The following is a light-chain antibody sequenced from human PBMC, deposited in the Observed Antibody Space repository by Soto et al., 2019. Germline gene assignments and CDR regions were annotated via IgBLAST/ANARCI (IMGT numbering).Light chain of an antibody. Sequence: IQMTQSPSSLSASVGDKVTITCRASLSISIFLNWIQHKPGKAPEFLIYAASRLQSGVPSRFSGAGSGTDFTLTISSLQSEEFATYDLLQESSPPWTSGHGT. CDR1: LSISIF. CDR2: AAS. J-gene: IGKJ1*01. V-gene: IGKV1-6*02. CDR3: LQESSPPWT.